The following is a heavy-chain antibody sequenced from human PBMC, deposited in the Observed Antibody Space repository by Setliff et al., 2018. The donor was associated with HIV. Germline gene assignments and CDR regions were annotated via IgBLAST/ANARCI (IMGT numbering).Heavy chain of an antibody. CDR2: IVGGASST. D-gene: IGHD6-19*01. J-gene: IGHJ4*02. V-gene: IGHV3-23*01. CDR1: GFTFINYA. Sequence: HPGGSLSLSCVASGFTFINYAMSWVRQAPGKGLEWVSAIVGGASSTVYADSVKGRFTISRDNSKNTLYLQMNSLRPEDTAIYYCAKLAPSYSSGKDDFWGQGTLVTVSS. CDR3: AKLAPSYSSGKDDF.